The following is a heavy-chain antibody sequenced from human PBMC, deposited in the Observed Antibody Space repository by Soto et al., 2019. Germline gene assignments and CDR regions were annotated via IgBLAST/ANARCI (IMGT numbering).Heavy chain of an antibody. J-gene: IGHJ5*02. CDR3: ARDLITIFGYEGNWFDP. CDR2: IYHSGST. CDR1: VYSISSGYY. D-gene: IGHD3-3*01. V-gene: IGHV4-38-2*02. Sequence: AETLSLTCAVSVYSISSGYYWGWIRQPPGKGLEWIGSIYHSGSTYYNPSLKSRVTISVDTSKNQFSLKLSSVTAADTAVYYCARDLITIFGYEGNWFDPWGQGTLVTVSS.